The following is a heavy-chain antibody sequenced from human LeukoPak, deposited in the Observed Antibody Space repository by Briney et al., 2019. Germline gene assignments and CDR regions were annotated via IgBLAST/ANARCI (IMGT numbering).Heavy chain of an antibody. CDR1: GFTFSSYG. CDR3: ARDPVTQYYFDY. V-gene: IGHV3-30*19. Sequence: QPGGSLRLSCAASGFTFSSYGMHWVRQAPGKGLEWVAVISYDGSNKYYADSVKGRFTISRDNSKNTLYLQMNSLRAEDTAVYYCARDPVTQYYFDYWGQGTLVTVSS. D-gene: IGHD4-17*01. CDR2: ISYDGSNK. J-gene: IGHJ4*02.